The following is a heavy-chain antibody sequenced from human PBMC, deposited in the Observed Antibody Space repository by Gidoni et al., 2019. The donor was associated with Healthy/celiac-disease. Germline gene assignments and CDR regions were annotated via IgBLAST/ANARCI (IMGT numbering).Heavy chain of an antibody. CDR2: TYYSGST. CDR1: GGSLSSSSYY. D-gene: IGHD3-10*01. Sequence: QLQLQESGPGLVKPSETLSLTCTVSGGSLSSSSYYWGWSRQPPGQGLEWIGSTYYSGSTYYNPSLKSRVTISVDTSKNQFSLKLSSVTAADTAVYYCARRYYGSGSYMVDYWGQGTLVTVSS. V-gene: IGHV4-39*01. CDR3: ARRYYGSGSYMVDY. J-gene: IGHJ4*02.